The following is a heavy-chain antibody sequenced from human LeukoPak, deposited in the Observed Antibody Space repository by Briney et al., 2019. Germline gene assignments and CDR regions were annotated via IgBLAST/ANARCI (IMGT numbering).Heavy chain of an antibody. J-gene: IGHJ4*02. CDR2: IKQDGTE. CDR3: VRGPDYGDKLDYFDN. D-gene: IGHD4-17*01. Sequence: GGSLRLSCAASGFTFRRHRMSWVRQAPGKGPEWVAHIKQDGTEYYVDPVKGRFIISRDNAKNSLYLQMNSLRAEDTAVYTCVRGPDYGDKLDYFDNWGQGTLVTVSS. CDR1: GFTFRRHR. V-gene: IGHV3-7*01.